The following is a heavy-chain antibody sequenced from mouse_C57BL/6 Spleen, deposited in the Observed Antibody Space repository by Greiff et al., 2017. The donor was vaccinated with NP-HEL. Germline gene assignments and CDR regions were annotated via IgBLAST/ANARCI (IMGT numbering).Heavy chain of an antibody. D-gene: IGHD1-1*01. Sequence: QVQLQQPGAELVRPGSSVKLSCKASGYTFTSYWMDWVQQRPGQGLEWIGNIYPSDSETHYNQKFKDKATLTVDKSSSTAYMQLSSLTSEDSAVYYCARDYYGSRDYWGQGTTLTVSS. CDR3: ARDYYGSRDY. CDR1: GYTFTSYW. CDR2: IYPSDSET. V-gene: IGHV1-61*01. J-gene: IGHJ2*01.